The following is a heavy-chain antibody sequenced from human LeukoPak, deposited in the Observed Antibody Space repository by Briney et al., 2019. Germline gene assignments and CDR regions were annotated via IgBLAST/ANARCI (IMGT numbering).Heavy chain of an antibody. CDR3: AKTDYYGSGTPWYFDY. V-gene: IGHV3-23*01. D-gene: IGHD3-10*01. Sequence: GGSLRLSCAASGFTFNNYAMSWVRQAPGKGLEWVSAISDNGGDTKYADSVKGRFTISRDNSKNTLYLQMNSLRAEDTAVYYCAKTDYYGSGTPWYFDYWGQGTLVTVSS. CDR2: ISDNGGDT. CDR1: GFTFNNYA. J-gene: IGHJ4*02.